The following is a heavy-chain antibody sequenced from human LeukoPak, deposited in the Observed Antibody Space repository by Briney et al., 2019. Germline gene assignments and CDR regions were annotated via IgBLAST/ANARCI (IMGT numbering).Heavy chain of an antibody. V-gene: IGHV5-51*01. J-gene: IGHJ4*02. Sequence: KHGESLKISCKGSGYRFSNCWIGWVRQMPGKGLEWMGIIFPGDSDTVYNPSFQGQVTISADKSISTAFLQWSSLKASDTAMYYCACATPYYYGSGSYYSDYWGQGTLVTVSS. CDR2: IFPGDSDT. D-gene: IGHD3-10*01. CDR1: GYRFSNCW. CDR3: ACATPYYYGSGSYYSDY.